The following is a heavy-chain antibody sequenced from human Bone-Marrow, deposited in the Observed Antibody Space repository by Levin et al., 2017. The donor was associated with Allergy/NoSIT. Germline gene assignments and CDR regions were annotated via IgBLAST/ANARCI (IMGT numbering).Heavy chain of an antibody. Sequence: GESLKISCAASGFTFSSYAMHWVRQAPGKGLEWVAVISYDGSNKYYADSVKGRFTISRDNSKNTLYLQMNSLRAEDTAVYYCARARATTLDYYYYYGMDVWGQGTTVTVSS. D-gene: IGHD2/OR15-2a*01. CDR3: ARARATTLDYYYYYGMDV. J-gene: IGHJ6*02. CDR1: GFTFSSYA. CDR2: ISYDGSNK. V-gene: IGHV3-30*04.